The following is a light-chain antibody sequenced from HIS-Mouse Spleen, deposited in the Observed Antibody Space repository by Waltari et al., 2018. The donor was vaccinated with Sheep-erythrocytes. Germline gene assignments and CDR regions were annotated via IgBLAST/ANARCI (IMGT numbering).Light chain of an antibody. CDR2: QDS. Sequence: SYELTQPPSVSVSPGQTASITCSGDKLGDKYACWYQQKPGQSPVLVIYQDSKRPPGIPARCSGANAGNTATLTISGTQAMDEADYYCQAWDSSTAVFGGGTKLTVL. J-gene: IGLJ2*01. CDR3: QAWDSSTAV. CDR1: KLGDKY. V-gene: IGLV3-1*01.